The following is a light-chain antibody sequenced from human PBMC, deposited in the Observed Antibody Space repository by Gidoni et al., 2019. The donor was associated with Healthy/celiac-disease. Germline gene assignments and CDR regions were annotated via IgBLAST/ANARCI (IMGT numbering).Light chain of an antibody. J-gene: IGKJ3*01. CDR1: QDISNY. CDR2: DAS. V-gene: IGKV1-33*01. CDR3: QQYDNL. Sequence: DIQMTQSPSSLSASVGDRVTITCKASQDISNYLNWYQQKPGKAPKLLIYDASNLETGVPSRFSGSGSGTDFTFTISSLQPEDIATYYCQQYDNLFGPGTKVDIK.